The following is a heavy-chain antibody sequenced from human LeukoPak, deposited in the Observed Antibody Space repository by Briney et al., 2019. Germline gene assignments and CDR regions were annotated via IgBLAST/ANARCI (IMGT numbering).Heavy chain of an antibody. D-gene: IGHD6-13*01. CDR3: ATDPSIAAAGLTQL. CDR2: FDPEDGET. V-gene: IGHV1-24*01. J-gene: IGHJ4*02. Sequence: ASVKVSCKVSGYTLTELSVHWVRQAPGKGLEWMGGFDPEDGETIYAQKFQGRVTMTEDTSTDTAYMELSSLRSEDTAVYYCATDPSIAAAGLTQLWGQGTLVTVSS. CDR1: GYTLTELS.